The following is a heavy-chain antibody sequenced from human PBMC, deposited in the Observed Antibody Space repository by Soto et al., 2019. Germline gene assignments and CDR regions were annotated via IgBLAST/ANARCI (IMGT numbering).Heavy chain of an antibody. D-gene: IGHD6-6*01. J-gene: IGHJ4*02. CDR2: IIPIFGTA. Sequence: QVQLVQSGAEVKKPGSSVKVSCKASGGTFSSYGINWVRQAPGQGLEWMGGIIPIFGTAYYAQNFQGRAKITADDSTSTAYMELNSLRSEDTAVYYCARGVEYSASSPFDYWGQGTLVTVSS. V-gene: IGHV1-69*01. CDR3: ARGVEYSASSPFDY. CDR1: GGTFSSYG.